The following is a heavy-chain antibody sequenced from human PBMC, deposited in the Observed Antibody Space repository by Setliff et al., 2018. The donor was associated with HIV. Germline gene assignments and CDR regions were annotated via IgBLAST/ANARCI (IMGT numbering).Heavy chain of an antibody. CDR2: IKQDGSEK. V-gene: IGHV3-7*01. J-gene: IGHJ6*02. CDR1: GFTFSTYW. D-gene: IGHD2-8*02. CDR3: ARDGEEYVNGWYWWADYYYYGMDV. Sequence: LSLSCAASGFTFSTYWMIWVRQAPGKGLEWVAKIKQDGSEKHYMDSVKGRFTISRDNANNSLFLQMDSLRADDTAVYYCARDGEEYVNGWYWWADYYYYGMDVWGQGTTVTVSS.